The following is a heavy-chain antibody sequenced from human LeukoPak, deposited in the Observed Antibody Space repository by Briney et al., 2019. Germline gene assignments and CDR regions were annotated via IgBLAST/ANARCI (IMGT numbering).Heavy chain of an antibody. CDR2: ISGSGGTT. J-gene: IGHJ3*02. Sequence: GGSLRLSCAASGFTFNTYVMSWVRQAPGKGLEWVSGISGSGGTTYYADSVKGRFTISRDNSKNTLYLQMNSLRAEDTAVYYCARGAYCSSTSCYTWNAFDIWGQGTMVTVSS. CDR3: ARGAYCSSTSCYTWNAFDI. CDR1: GFTFNTYV. V-gene: IGHV3-23*01. D-gene: IGHD2-2*02.